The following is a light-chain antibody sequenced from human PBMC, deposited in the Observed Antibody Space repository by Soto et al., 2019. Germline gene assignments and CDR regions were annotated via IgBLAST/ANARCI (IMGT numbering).Light chain of an antibody. Sequence: QSVLTQPPSVSAAPGRRFTISCSGSSSNIGNNYVSWYQKLPETAPKLLIFDNYKRPSGIPDRFSGSKSGTSATLGITGLLTGDEADYYCGTWDSGLSSMVFGGGTKVTVL. CDR3: GTWDSGLSSMV. J-gene: IGLJ3*02. V-gene: IGLV1-51*01. CDR1: SSNIGNNY. CDR2: DNY.